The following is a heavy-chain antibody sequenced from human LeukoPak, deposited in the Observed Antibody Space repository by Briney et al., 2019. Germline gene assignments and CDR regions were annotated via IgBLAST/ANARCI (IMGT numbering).Heavy chain of an antibody. D-gene: IGHD2-21*01. CDR3: ARTDEYCGGDCYHFDY. CDR1: GYSISSGYY. CDR2: TYHSGST. V-gene: IGHV4-38-2*01. J-gene: IGHJ4*02. Sequence: SETLSLNCAVSGYSISSGYYWGWIRQPPGKGLEWIGSTYHSGSTYYNPSLRSRVTISVDTSKNQFPLKLSSVTAADTAVYYCARTDEYCGGDCYHFDYWGPGTLVTVSS.